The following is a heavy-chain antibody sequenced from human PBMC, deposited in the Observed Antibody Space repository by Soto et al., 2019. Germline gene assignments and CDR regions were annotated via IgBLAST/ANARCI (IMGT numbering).Heavy chain of an antibody. J-gene: IGHJ6*02. V-gene: IGHV3-30*18. CDR3: AKDKRPNYYYGMDV. Sequence: QVQLVESGGGVVQPGRSLRLSCAASGFTFSSYGMHWVRQAPGKGLEWVAGISYDGSNKYYVDSVKGRFTISRDNSKKKLYLQMNSLRAEDTAVYYCAKDKRPNYYYGMDVWGQGTTVTVSS. CDR2: ISYDGSNK. CDR1: GFTFSSYG.